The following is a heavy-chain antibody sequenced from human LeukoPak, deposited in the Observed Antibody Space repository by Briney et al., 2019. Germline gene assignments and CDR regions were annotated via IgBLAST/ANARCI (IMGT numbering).Heavy chain of an antibody. J-gene: IGHJ3*02. D-gene: IGHD2-15*01. CDR1: GFTFSSYW. V-gene: IGHV3-74*01. Sequence: GGSLRLSCAASGFTFSSYWMHWVRQAPGKGLVWVSRIKNDGSSTYYADSVKGRLTISRDNAKNTLYLQMNSLRAEDTAVYYCARESYCSGGSCYSGRAFDIWGQGTMVTVSS. CDR2: IKNDGSST. CDR3: ARESYCSGGSCYSGRAFDI.